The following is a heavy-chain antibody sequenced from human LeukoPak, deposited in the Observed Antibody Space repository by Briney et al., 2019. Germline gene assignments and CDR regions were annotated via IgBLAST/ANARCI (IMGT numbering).Heavy chain of an antibody. CDR1: GYTFTTYY. J-gene: IGHJ4*02. V-gene: IGHV1-46*01. Sequence: GASVKVSCKASGYTFTTYYIHWVRQAPEQGLEWMGIINPIGGTTDYAQKFQGRVTMTRDTSTSTVYMELSSLRSEDTAVYYCARQQGLQNLNFDYWGQGTLVTVSS. D-gene: IGHD4-11*01. CDR3: ARQQGLQNLNFDY. CDR2: INPIGGTT.